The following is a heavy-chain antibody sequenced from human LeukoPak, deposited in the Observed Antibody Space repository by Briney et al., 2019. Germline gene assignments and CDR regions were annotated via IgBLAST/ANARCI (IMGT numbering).Heavy chain of an antibody. CDR2: IYYSGST. V-gene: IGHV4-59*08. Sequence: PSETLSLTCNVSGGSMNNIYYWSWIRQPPGKGLEWIGYIYYSGSTNYNPSLKSRVTISVDTSKNQFSLKLSSVTAADTAVYYCASTRGYSPGHAFDIWGQGTMVTVSS. D-gene: IGHD5-18*01. J-gene: IGHJ3*02. CDR3: ASTRGYSPGHAFDI. CDR1: GGSMNNIYY.